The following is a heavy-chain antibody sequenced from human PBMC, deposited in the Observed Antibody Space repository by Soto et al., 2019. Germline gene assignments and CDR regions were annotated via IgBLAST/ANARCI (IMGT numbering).Heavy chain of an antibody. D-gene: IGHD2-2*01. V-gene: IGHV3-30*18. CDR3: ANGEDIVVEPAAPAFDY. Sequence: QVQLVESGGGVVQPGRSLRLSCAASGFTFSSYGMHWVRQAPGKGLEWVAVISYDGSNKYYADSVKGRFTISRYNSKNTPYLEMNSLSAEDSAMYYCANGEDIVVEPAAPAFDYWGQGTLVTVSS. J-gene: IGHJ4*02. CDR2: ISYDGSNK. CDR1: GFTFSSYG.